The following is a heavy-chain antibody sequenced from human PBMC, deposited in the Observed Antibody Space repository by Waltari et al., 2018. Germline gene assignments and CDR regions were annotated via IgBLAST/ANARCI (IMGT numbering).Heavy chain of an antibody. CDR3: AREGGYRELWYNWFDP. D-gene: IGHD3-16*01. CDR2: IYHSGST. Sequence: QVQLQESGPGLVKPSETLSLTCTVSGYSISSGYYWGWIRQPPGKGLEGIGSIYHSGSTYYNPSLKSRVTISVDTSKNQFSLKLSSVTAADTAVYYCAREGGYRELWYNWFDPWGQGTLVTVSS. J-gene: IGHJ5*02. V-gene: IGHV4-38-2*02. CDR1: GYSISSGYY.